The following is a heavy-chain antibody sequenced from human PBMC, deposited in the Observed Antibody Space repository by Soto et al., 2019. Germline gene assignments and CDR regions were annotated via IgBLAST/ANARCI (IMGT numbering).Heavy chain of an antibody. D-gene: IGHD2-2*01. V-gene: IGHV4-59*12. CDR1: GASIRSYY. Sequence: SETLSLTCTVSGASIRSYYWSWIRQPPGKGLEWIGFIYYSGSTYYNPSLKSRVTISVDTPKNQFSLKLSSVTAADTAVYYCARDHRIGYCSSTSCSDAFDIWGQGTMVTVSS. CDR3: ARDHRIGYCSSTSCSDAFDI. J-gene: IGHJ3*02. CDR2: IYYSGST.